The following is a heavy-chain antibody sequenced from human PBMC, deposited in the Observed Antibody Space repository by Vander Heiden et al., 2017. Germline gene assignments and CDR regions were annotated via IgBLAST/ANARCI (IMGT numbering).Heavy chain of an antibody. V-gene: IGHV5-51*01. CDR2: ICPGDFDL. J-gene: IGHJ4*02. CDR3: TRAPSSTLNFYYFDY. Sequence: EVQLVQSGAEVKKPGESLTISCKGSGYSFTSYWIGWVRQMPGKGLEWMGIICPGDFDLRYSPSFEGQVTISLDTSISTTYLHWSSLEASDTAMYYCTRAPSSTLNFYYFDYWGQGSLVTVSS. D-gene: IGHD6-13*01. CDR1: GYSFTSYW.